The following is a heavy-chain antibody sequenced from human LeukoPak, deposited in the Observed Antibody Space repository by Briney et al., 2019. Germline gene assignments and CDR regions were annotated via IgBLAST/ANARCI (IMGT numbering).Heavy chain of an antibody. CDR2: ISSNGGTT. Sequence: GGSLRLSCSASGFTFRNYGLHWVRQAPGKGLEYVSAISSNGGTTYYANSVKGRFTISRDNSKNTLYLQMGSLRAEDVAVYYCATGYDSSGYYQYWGQGTLVTVSS. V-gene: IGHV3-64*01. CDR3: ATGYDSSGYYQY. J-gene: IGHJ4*02. CDR1: GFTFRNYG. D-gene: IGHD3-22*01.